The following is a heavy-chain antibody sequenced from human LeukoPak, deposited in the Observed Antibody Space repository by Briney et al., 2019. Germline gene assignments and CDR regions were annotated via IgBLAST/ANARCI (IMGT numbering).Heavy chain of an antibody. CDR3: ARGYVGYDW. D-gene: IGHD5-12*01. CDR1: GFSFGDYS. V-gene: IGHV3-11*04. CDR2: ISYSGSAI. Sequence: TGGSLRLSCTSSGFSFGDYSMTWVRQAPGKGLQWVSYISYSGSAIYYADSVKGRFIISRDNARNSLYLHMNRLRAGDTAVYYCARGYVGYDWWGQGTLVTVSS. J-gene: IGHJ4*02.